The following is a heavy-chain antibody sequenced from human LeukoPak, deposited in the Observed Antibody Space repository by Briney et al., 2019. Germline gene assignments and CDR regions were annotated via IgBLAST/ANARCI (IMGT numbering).Heavy chain of an antibody. CDR3: ARGSVAGTRSLAAFDV. D-gene: IGHD6-19*01. CDR2: INPNSGGT. V-gene: IGHV1-2*02. CDR1: GYTFTDYF. Sequence: ALVKVSCKASGYTFTDYFMHWVRQAPGQGLEWMGWINPNSGGTNFAQKFQGRVTLTRDTSISTAYMELSRLTSDDTAVYYCARGSVAGTRSLAAFDVWGQGTMVTVSP. J-gene: IGHJ3*01.